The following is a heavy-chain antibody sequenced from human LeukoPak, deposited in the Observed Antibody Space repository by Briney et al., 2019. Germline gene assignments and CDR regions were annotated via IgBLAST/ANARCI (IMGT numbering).Heavy chain of an antibody. Sequence: GGSLRLSCAASGFTFSSFAMHWVRQAPGKGLDWVAVIPYDGSNKFYADSVKGRFTISRDNSKNTLYLQMNSLRAEDTAVYYCARDYGDYGEYFQHWGQGTLVTVSS. CDR2: IPYDGSNK. J-gene: IGHJ1*01. CDR3: ARDYGDYGEYFQH. D-gene: IGHD4-17*01. CDR1: GFTFSSFA. V-gene: IGHV3-30-3*01.